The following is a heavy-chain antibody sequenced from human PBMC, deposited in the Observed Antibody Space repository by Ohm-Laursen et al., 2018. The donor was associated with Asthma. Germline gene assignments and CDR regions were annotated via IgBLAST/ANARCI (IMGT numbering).Heavy chain of an antibody. CDR1: AFTFSLYS. CDR3: AREWGGMDV. Sequence: SLRLSCAASAFTFSLYSMNWVRQAPGKGLEWVSYISSSSSTIYYADSVKGRFTISRDNAKNSLYLQMNNLRAEDAAIYYCAREWGGMDVWGQGTTVTVSS. CDR2: ISSSSSTI. V-gene: IGHV3-48*01. D-gene: IGHD3-16*01. J-gene: IGHJ6*02.